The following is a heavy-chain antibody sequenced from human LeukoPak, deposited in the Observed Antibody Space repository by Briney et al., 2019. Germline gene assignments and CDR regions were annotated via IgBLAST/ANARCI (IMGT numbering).Heavy chain of an antibody. J-gene: IGHJ4*02. V-gene: IGHV4-30-4*08. D-gene: IGHD3-3*01. CDR3: AQGEFLAWLPLDY. CDR1: GGTISSGDYY. CDR2: IYYSERT. Sequence: SQTLSLTCTVSGGTISSGDYYWSWIRQPPGKGLEWIGYIYYSERTYSNTSLKSRVTISVDTSKNQFSLKLSSVTAADTAVYYCAQGEFLAWLPLDYWGQGTLVTVSS.